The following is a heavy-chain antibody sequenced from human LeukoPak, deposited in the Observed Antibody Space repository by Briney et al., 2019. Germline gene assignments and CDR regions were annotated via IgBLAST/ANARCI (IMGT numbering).Heavy chain of an antibody. CDR1: GYTFTSYG. CDR2: ISAYNGNT. J-gene: IGHJ6*02. Sequence: ASVKVSCKASGYTFTSYGISWVRQAPGQGLEWMGWISAYNGNTNYEQKLQGRVTMTTDTSTSTAYMELRSLRSDDTAVYYCARVQQQLFYYYYGMDVWGQGTTVTVSS. CDR3: ARVQQQLFYYYYGMDV. D-gene: IGHD6-13*01. V-gene: IGHV1-18*01.